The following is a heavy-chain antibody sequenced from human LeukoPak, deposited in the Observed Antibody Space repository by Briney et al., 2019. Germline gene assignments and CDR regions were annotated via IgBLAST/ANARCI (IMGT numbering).Heavy chain of an antibody. Sequence: SETLSLTCAVYGGSFSGYYWSWIRQPPGKGLEWIGEINHSGSTNYNPSLKSRVTISVDTSKNQFSLKLSSVTAADTAVYYCARGGRIVVVVAAPGHWFDPWGQGILVTVSS. CDR3: ARGGRIVVVVAAPGHWFDP. D-gene: IGHD2-15*01. CDR2: INHSGST. CDR1: GGSFSGYY. J-gene: IGHJ5*02. V-gene: IGHV4-34*01.